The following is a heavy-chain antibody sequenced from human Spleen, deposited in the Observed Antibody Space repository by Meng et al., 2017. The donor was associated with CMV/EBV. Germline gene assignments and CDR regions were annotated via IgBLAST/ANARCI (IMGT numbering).Heavy chain of an antibody. D-gene: IGHD3-9*01. CDR2: INPHNGDT. V-gene: IGHV1-2*02. J-gene: IGHJ5*02. CDR1: YTCTAYY. CDR3: ARDYYDIEGHEYDCFDP. Sequence: YTCTAYYMHWVRQAPGQGLEWMGWINPHNGDTDYAEKFQGRVTLTRDTAITTVHMDLGSLTSDDTAVYYCARDYYDIEGHEYDCFDPWGQGTLVTVSS.